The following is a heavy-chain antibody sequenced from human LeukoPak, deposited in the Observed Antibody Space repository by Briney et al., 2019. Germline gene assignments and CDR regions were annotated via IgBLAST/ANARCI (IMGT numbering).Heavy chain of an antibody. CDR2: ISNDGSRK. CDR1: GFTFSRHG. V-gene: IGHV3-30*03. CDR3: ARDRAWNYFDY. D-gene: IGHD3-3*01. J-gene: IGHJ4*02. Sequence: GSLRLSCAPSGFTFSRHGMRWVRQAPGKGLEWVAIISNDGSRKYYAHSVEGRFTISRDNSKNTLYLQMDSLRAEDTAVYYCARDRAWNYFDYWGQGTLVTVSS.